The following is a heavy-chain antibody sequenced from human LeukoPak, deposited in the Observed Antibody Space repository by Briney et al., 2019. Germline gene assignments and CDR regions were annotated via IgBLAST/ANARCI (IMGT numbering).Heavy chain of an antibody. CDR3: ARSRYSSSPFQH. J-gene: IGHJ1*01. CDR1: GGSFSGYY. CDR2: INHSGST. D-gene: IGHD6-13*01. V-gene: IGHV4-34*01. Sequence: SETLSLTCAVYGGSFSGYYWSWIRQPPGKGLEWIREINHSGSTNYNPSLKSRVTISVDTSKNQFSLKLSSVTAADTAVYYCARSRYSSSPFQHWGQGTLVTVSS.